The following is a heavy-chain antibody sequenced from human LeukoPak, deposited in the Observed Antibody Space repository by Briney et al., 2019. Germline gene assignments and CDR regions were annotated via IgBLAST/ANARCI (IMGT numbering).Heavy chain of an antibody. Sequence: LSLTCAVYGGSFSGYYWSWIRQAPGKGLEWVGFIRSRAYGGTTEYAASVKSRFSISRDDSKGIAYLQMNSLKIEDTAVYYCMDVWGQGTTVIVSS. CDR3: MDV. J-gene: IGHJ6*02. CDR2: IRSRAYGGTT. CDR1: GGSFSGYY. V-gene: IGHV3-49*03.